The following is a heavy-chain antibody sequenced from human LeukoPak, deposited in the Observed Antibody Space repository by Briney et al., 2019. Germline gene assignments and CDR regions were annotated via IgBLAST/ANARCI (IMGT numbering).Heavy chain of an antibody. J-gene: IGHJ3*02. Sequence: GGSLRPSCAASGFTFSSYEMNWVRQAPGKGLEWVSYISSSGSTIYYADSVKGRFTISRDNAKNSLYLQMNSLRAEDTAVYYCAPLSGSYFGDDAFDIWGQGTMVTVSS. V-gene: IGHV3-48*03. CDR3: APLSGSYFGDDAFDI. CDR1: GFTFSSYE. D-gene: IGHD1-26*01. CDR2: ISSSGSTI.